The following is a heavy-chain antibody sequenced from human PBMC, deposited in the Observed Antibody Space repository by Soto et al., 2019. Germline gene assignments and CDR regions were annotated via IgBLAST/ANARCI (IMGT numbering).Heavy chain of an antibody. D-gene: IGHD1-26*01. V-gene: IGHV3-7*05. CDR2: IKEDGSEK. Sequence: QLVESGGDLVQPGGSLRLSCVASGFNFIWLNWVRQTPGKGLEWVATIKEDGSEKYYVDSVTCRFTISRDKVENSMFLQMNSLRGEDTAVYYCARTRVGSYSFDLWGPGTIVTVSS. CDR1: GFNFIW. CDR3: ARTRVGSYSFDL. J-gene: IGHJ3*01.